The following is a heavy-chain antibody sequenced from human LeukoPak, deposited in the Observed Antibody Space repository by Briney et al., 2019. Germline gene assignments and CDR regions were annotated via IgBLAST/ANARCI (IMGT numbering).Heavy chain of an antibody. Sequence: GGSLRLSCATSDFPVSDNYMSWVRQAPGRGLEWVSVISNDGVTDYADSVKGRLTIFRDDSNDTVFLQMSSLRPEDTAVYYCGGSGSYYTPSYYWGQGTLVTVSS. CDR1: DFPVSDNY. V-gene: IGHV3-53*01. J-gene: IGHJ4*02. CDR2: ISNDGVT. CDR3: GGSGSYYTPSYY. D-gene: IGHD3-10*01.